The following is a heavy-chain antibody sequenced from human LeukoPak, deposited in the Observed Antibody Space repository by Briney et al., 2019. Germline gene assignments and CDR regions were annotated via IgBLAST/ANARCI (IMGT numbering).Heavy chain of an antibody. CDR3: AREAGIVVGSTFDY. D-gene: IGHD3-22*01. Sequence: SVKVSCKASGGTFSSYAISWVRQAPGQGLEWMGGIIPIFGTANYAQKFQGRVTITTDESTNTAYMELSSLRSEDTAVYYCAREAGIVVGSTFDYWGQGTLVTVSS. CDR1: GGTFSSYA. V-gene: IGHV1-69*05. CDR2: IIPIFGTA. J-gene: IGHJ4*02.